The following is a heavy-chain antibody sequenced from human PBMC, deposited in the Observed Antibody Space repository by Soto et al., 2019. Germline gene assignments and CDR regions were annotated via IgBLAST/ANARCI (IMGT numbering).Heavy chain of an antibody. CDR2: TYYRSKWYN. Sequence: SQTLSLTCAISGDSVSSNSAAWNWIRQSPSRVLEWLGRTYYRSKWYNDYAVSVKSRITINPDTSKNQFALQLNSVPPEDTAGYDCARAALRFSFPGFYFYGMDVWGQGTTVTVSS. V-gene: IGHV6-1*01. J-gene: IGHJ6*02. D-gene: IGHD3-3*01. CDR1: GDSVSSNSAA. CDR3: ARAALRFSFPGFYFYGMDV.